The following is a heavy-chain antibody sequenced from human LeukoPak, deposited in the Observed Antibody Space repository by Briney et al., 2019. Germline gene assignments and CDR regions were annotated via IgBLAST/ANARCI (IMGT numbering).Heavy chain of an antibody. CDR3: ARDGDTTGHYSWFDP. Sequence: GRSLRLSCAASGFTFSHYGMHWVRQAPGKGLEWVAVIWYDGSKKYSADSVKGRFTISRDNSKNTLYLQMNSLRAEDTAVYYCARDGDTTGHYSWFDPWGQGTLVIVSS. J-gene: IGHJ5*02. CDR1: GFTFSHYG. D-gene: IGHD3-22*01. V-gene: IGHV3-33*01. CDR2: IWYDGSKK.